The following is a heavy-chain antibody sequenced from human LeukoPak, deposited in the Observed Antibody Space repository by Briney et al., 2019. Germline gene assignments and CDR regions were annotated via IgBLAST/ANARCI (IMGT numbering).Heavy chain of an antibody. CDR3: ARDNNWNYPDY. D-gene: IGHD1-7*01. J-gene: IGHJ4*02. Sequence: GGSLRLSCAASGFTFSSYWMHWVRQAPGKGLVWVSRISGDGRTTRYADSVKGRFTISRDNAKNTLFLQMSSLRAEDTAVYYCARDNNWNYPDYWGQGTLVTVSS. V-gene: IGHV3-74*01. CDR1: GFTFSSYW. CDR2: ISGDGRTT.